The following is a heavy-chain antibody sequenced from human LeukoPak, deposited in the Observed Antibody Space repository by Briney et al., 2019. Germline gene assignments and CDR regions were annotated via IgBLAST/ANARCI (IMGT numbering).Heavy chain of an antibody. CDR2: INPNSGGT. V-gene: IGHV1-2*02. Sequence: ASVKVSFKASGYTFTDYYMHWVRQAPGQGREWMGWINPNSGGTNYAQKFQGRVTITRDTSISTAYMELSRLRSDDTAVYYCARGLYGDYWFDPWGQGTLVTVSS. CDR3: ARGLYGDYWFDP. D-gene: IGHD4-17*01. CDR1: GYTFTDYY. J-gene: IGHJ5*02.